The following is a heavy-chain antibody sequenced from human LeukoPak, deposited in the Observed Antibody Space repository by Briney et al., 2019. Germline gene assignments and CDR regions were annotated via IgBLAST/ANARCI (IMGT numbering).Heavy chain of an antibody. CDR3: ASGLWFGEH. D-gene: IGHD3-10*01. V-gene: IGHV4-34*01. Sequence: GSLRLSCAASGFTFSSYAMSWVRQAPGKGLEWIGEINHSGSTNYNLSLKSRVTMSVDTSKNQFSLKLSSVTAADTAVYYCASGLWFGEHWGQGSLVTVSS. CDR1: GFTFSSYA. J-gene: IGHJ4*02. CDR2: INHSGST.